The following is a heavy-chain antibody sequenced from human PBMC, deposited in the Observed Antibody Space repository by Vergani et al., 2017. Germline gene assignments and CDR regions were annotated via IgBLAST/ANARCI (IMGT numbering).Heavy chain of an antibody. CDR3: ASILGYYCGMDV. Sequence: QVQLQESGPGLVKPSETLSLTCTVSGGSISSYYWSWIRQPPGKGLEWIGYIYYSGSTNYNPSLKSRVTISVDTSKNQFSLKLSSVTAADTAVYYCASILGYYCGMDVWGQGTTVTVSS. CDR1: GGSISSYY. V-gene: IGHV4-59*01. D-gene: IGHD3-16*01. CDR2: IYYSGST. J-gene: IGHJ6*02.